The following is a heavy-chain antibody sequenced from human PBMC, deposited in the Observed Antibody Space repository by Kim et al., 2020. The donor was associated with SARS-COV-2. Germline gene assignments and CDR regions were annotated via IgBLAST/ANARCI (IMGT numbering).Heavy chain of an antibody. CDR1: GDSVSSHVAA. J-gene: IGHJ5*02. V-gene: IGHV6-1*01. Sequence: SQTLSLTCAISGDSVSSHVAAWHWIRQSPSRGLEWLGRTYYRSKWLTDYPISVKSRITINADTSTNQFSLQLHSVTPEDSAIYDCARQFDSCFPHWGQGTLVTVSS. CDR3: ARQFDSCFPH. CDR2: TYYRSKWLT.